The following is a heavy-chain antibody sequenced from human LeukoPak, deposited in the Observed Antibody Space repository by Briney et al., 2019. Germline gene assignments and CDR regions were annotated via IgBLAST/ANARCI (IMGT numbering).Heavy chain of an antibody. CDR1: GYTFTSYY. D-gene: IGHD3-16*01. CDR2: FNPSDGNR. Sequence: ASATVSCKATGYTFTSYYIHWVRQARGQGREWMGIFNPSDGNRIYAQKFQGRVNMTRDTSTSTVYMELSSLRYEDTAVFYCARGLGAAALMGFDYWGQGTLVTVYS. CDR3: ARGLGAAALMGFDY. V-gene: IGHV1-46*01. J-gene: IGHJ4*02.